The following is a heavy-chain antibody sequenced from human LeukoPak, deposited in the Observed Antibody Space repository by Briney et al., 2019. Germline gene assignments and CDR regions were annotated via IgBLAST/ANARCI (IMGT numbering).Heavy chain of an antibody. V-gene: IGHV4-59*01. J-gene: IGHJ6*03. D-gene: IGHD6-6*01. Sequence: SETLSLTCTVSGGSISSYYWSWIRQPPGKGLEWIGYIYYSGSTNYNPSLKSRVTISVDTSKNQFSLKLSSVTAADTAVYYCARDYRSSIAARPNYYYYMDVWGKGTTVTVSS. CDR3: ARDYRSSIAARPNYYYYMDV. CDR2: IYYSGST. CDR1: GGSISSYY.